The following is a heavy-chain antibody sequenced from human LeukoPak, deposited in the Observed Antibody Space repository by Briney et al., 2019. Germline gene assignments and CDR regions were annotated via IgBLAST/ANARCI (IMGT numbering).Heavy chain of an antibody. D-gene: IGHD6-19*01. V-gene: IGHV3-23*01. J-gene: IGHJ5*02. CDR2: ISGSGAST. Sequence: GGSLRLSCAASGFTFSSYGMSWVRQAPGKGLEWVSAISGSGASTDYADSVKGRFTISRDNSKNTLYLQMNSLRAEDTAVYYCASSFIPGYSSGWYWGGHNWFDPWGQGTLVTVSS. CDR3: ASSFIPGYSSGWYWGGHNWFDP. CDR1: GFTFSSYG.